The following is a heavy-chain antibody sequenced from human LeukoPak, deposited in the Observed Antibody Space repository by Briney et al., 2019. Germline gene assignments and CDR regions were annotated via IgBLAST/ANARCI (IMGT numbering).Heavy chain of an antibody. Sequence: PGRSLRLSCAASGFTFDDYAMHWVRQAPGKGLEWVSGISWNSGSIGYADSVKGRFTISRDNAKNSLYLQMNSLRAEDTALYYCGKDISSHFTYGMDVWGQGTTVTVSS. CDR2: ISWNSGSI. V-gene: IGHV3-9*01. CDR1: GFTFDDYA. J-gene: IGHJ6*02. D-gene: IGHD2-15*01. CDR3: GKDISSHFTYGMDV.